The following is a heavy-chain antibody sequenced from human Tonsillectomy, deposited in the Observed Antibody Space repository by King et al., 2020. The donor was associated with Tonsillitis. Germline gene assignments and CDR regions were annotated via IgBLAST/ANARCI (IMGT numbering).Heavy chain of an antibody. V-gene: IGHV3-21*01. CDR3: ARGLLLWFGELGWFDP. Sequence: DVQLVESGGGLVKPGGSLRLSCAASGFTFSSYSMNWVRQAPGKGLEWVSSISSSSSYTYYADSVKGRFTISRDNAKNSLYLQMNSLRAEDTAVYYCARGLLLWFGELGWFDPWGQGTLVTVSS. D-gene: IGHD3-10*01. CDR2: ISSSSSYT. J-gene: IGHJ5*02. CDR1: GFTFSSYS.